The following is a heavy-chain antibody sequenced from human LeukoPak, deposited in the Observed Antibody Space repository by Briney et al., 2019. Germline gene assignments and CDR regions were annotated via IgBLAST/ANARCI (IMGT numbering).Heavy chain of an antibody. CDR3: ARGSIAVAEDY. CDR1: GFTFSSYW. D-gene: IGHD6-19*01. CDR2: IKQDGSEK. Sequence: GGSLRLSCAASGFTFSSYWMSWVRQAPGKGLEWVANIKQDGSEKYYVDSVKGRFTISRDNAKNSPYLQMNSRRAEDTAVYYCARGSIAVAEDYWGQGTLVTVSS. J-gene: IGHJ4*02. V-gene: IGHV3-7*01.